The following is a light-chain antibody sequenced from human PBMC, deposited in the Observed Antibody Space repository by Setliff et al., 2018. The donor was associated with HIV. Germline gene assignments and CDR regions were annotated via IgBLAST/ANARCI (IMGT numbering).Light chain of an antibody. CDR3: CAYV. V-gene: IGLV2-11*01. Sequence: QSVLTQPRSVSGSPGQSVTISCTGTNSNVGGSKYVSLYQQYPGKAPKLLIYEVNKRPSEVPDRFSGSKSGNTASLTISGLQADDDADYYCCAYVFGTGTKVTV. CDR1: NSNVGGSKY. J-gene: IGLJ1*01. CDR2: EVN.